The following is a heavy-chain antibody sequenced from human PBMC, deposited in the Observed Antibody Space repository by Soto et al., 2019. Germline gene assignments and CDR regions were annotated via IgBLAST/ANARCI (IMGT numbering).Heavy chain of an antibody. Sequence: QLQLQESGSGLVKPSQTLSLTCAVSGGSISSGGSSWSWIRQPPGKGLEWIGYISPSGSTYYNPSLKSRGTISVDRSKNQFSLKLSSVTAAATAVYYCARAGGLGAVAVDYWGQGTLVTVSS. CDR3: ARAGGLGAVAVDY. V-gene: IGHV4-30-2*01. CDR1: GGSISSGGSS. D-gene: IGHD6-19*01. J-gene: IGHJ4*02. CDR2: ISPSGST.